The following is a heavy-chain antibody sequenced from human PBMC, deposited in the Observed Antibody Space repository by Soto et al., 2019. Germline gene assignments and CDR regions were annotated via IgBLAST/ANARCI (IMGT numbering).Heavy chain of an antibody. CDR2: LRDSGGSI. V-gene: IGHV3-23*01. CDR1: GFTFSRHA. CDR3: AKVSSSWYAGFFDL. J-gene: IGHJ4*02. Sequence: GGSLRLSCTASGFTFSRHAMTWVRQAPGKGLEWVSGLRDSGGSIYYADSVKGRFTISRDNSMNTLYLQMNTLRAEDTAIYYCAKVSSSWYAGFFDLWGQGTLVTVSS. D-gene: IGHD6-13*01.